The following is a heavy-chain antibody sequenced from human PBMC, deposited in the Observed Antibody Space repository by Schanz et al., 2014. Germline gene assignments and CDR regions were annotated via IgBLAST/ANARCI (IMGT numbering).Heavy chain of an antibody. D-gene: IGHD5-12*01. Sequence: QVQLQQWGAGLLKPSETLSLTCAVYGGSFSSNYWSWVRQPAGKGLEWIGRIYSRGSSTYNPSLKSRVTTTIDTSTNHSPRKLNSVAAADTADYYCARGGSVATIAPYSWFDPWGQGTLVTVSS. CDR3: ARGGSVATIAPYSWFDP. CDR2: IYSRGSS. J-gene: IGHJ5*02. V-gene: IGHV4-59*10. CDR1: GGSFSSNY.